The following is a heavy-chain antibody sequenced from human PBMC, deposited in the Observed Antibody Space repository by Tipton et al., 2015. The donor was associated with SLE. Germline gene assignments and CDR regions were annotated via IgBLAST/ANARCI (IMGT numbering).Heavy chain of an antibody. Sequence: SLRLSCAASGFTFENYAMHWVRQVPGKGLEWVSGISWNSVFIGYADSVKGRFTISRDNAKNSLYLQMNSLRAEDTAVYYCARETNWNDGAFDIWGQGTMVTVSS. CDR2: ISWNSVFI. D-gene: IGHD1-1*01. CDR3: ARETNWNDGAFDI. CDR1: GFTFENYA. J-gene: IGHJ3*02. V-gene: IGHV3-9*01.